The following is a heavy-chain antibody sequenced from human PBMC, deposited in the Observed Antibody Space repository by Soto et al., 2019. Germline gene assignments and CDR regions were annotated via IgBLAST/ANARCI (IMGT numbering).Heavy chain of an antibody. J-gene: IGHJ4*02. Sequence: QVQLRESGPGLVKPSQTLSLTCTVSGASITSGGHYWSWIRQHPGKGLEWIGYIDYSGSTHYNPSLKSRLSISIDRSKHQFSLNLTSVTPADTAVYYCARDRSPGGNPYFDDWGQGTLVTVSS. D-gene: IGHD2-15*01. CDR1: GASITSGGHY. CDR2: IDYSGST. CDR3: ARDRSPGGNPYFDD. V-gene: IGHV4-31*03.